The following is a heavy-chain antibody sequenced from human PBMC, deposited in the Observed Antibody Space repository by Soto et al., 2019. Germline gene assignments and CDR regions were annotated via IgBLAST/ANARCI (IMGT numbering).Heavy chain of an antibody. CDR1: GFTFSSYS. V-gene: IGHV3-21*01. D-gene: IGHD1-1*01. Sequence: PGGSLRLSCAASGFTFSSYSMNWVRQAPGKGLEWVSSISSSSSYIYYADSVKGRFTISRDNAKNSLYLQMNSLRAEDTAVYYCARERRVRTWFDPWGQGTLVTVSS. CDR3: ARERRVRTWFDP. J-gene: IGHJ5*02. CDR2: ISSSSSYI.